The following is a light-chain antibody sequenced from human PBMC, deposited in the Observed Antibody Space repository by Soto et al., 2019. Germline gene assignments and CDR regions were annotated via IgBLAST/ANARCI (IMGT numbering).Light chain of an antibody. J-gene: IGKJ3*01. CDR3: QQRSNWPPGFT. Sequence: EIVLTQSPATLSLSPGVRATLSCRASQSVSSYLAWYQQKPGQAPRLLIYDASNRATGIPARFSGSGSGTDFTLTISRLEPEDFAVYYCQQRSNWPPGFTFGPGTKVDIK. V-gene: IGKV3-11*01. CDR2: DAS. CDR1: QSVSSY.